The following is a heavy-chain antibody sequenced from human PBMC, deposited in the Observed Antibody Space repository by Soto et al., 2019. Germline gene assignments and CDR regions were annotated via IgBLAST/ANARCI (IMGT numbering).Heavy chain of an antibody. CDR1: GFTFSSYA. J-gene: IGHJ4*02. D-gene: IGHD3-10*01. V-gene: IGHV3-30-3*01. Sequence: GGSLRLSCAASGFTFSSYAMHWVRQAPGKGLEWVAVISYDGSNKYYADSVKGRFTISRDNSKNTLYLQMNSLRAEDTAVYYSARDGWGSGIDYWGQGTLVTVS. CDR2: ISYDGSNK. CDR3: ARDGWGSGIDY.